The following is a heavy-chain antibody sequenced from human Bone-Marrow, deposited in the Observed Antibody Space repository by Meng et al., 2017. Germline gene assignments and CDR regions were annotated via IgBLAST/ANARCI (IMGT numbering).Heavy chain of an antibody. CDR1: GGSVKSAFYY. CDR3: ASSIAVAGNDQYYFDY. D-gene: IGHD6-19*01. J-gene: IGHJ4*02. Sequence: LRLSCSVSGGSVKSAFYYWNWVRQPAGKGLEWIGRIYTSGTINSNPSLESRITFSLDTPKNQFTLNLTSVTAEDTAVYYCASSIAVAGNDQYYFDYWGQGTLVTVSS. V-gene: IGHV4-61*02. CDR2: IYTSGTI.